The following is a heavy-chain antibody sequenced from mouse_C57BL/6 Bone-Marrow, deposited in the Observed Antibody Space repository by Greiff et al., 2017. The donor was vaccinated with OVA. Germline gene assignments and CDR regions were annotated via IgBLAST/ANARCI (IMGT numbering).Heavy chain of an antibody. CDR1: GYTFTSYW. Sequence: QVQLKQPGAELVMPGASVKLSCKASGYTFTSYWMHWVKQRPGQGLEWIGEIDPSDSYTNYNQKFKGKSTLTVDKSASTAYMQLSSLTSEDSAVYYCARLSTWYFGVGGTGTTGTVSS. J-gene: IGHJ1*03. V-gene: IGHV1-69*01. CDR3: ARLSTWYFGV. CDR2: IDPSDSYT.